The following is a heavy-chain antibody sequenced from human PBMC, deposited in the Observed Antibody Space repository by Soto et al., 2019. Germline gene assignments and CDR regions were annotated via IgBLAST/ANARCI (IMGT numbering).Heavy chain of an antibody. D-gene: IGHD2-8*01. CDR1: GSTFTSYG. J-gene: IGHJ4*02. Sequence: ASVKVSCKASGSTFTSYGISWVRQAPGQGLEGMGWISDDNGNTNYAQKLQGRVTMTTDTSTSTAYMELRSLRSDETAVYSCARGGNHMLYSGYWGQGTLVTVSS. CDR3: ARGGNHMLYSGY. V-gene: IGHV1-18*01. CDR2: ISDDNGNT.